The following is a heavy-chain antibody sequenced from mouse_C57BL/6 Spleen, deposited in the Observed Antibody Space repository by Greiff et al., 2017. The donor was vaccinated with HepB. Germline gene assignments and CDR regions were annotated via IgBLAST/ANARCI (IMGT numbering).Heavy chain of an antibody. D-gene: IGHD1-1*01. J-gene: IGHJ1*03. CDR3: TTITTVVATVYFDV. CDR1: GFNIKDDY. CDR2: IDPENGDT. V-gene: IGHV14-4*01. Sequence: EVQLQASGAELVRPGASVKLSCTASGFNIKDDYMHWVKQRPEQGLEWIGWIDPENGDTEYASKFQGKATITADTSSNNAYLQLSSLTSEDTAVYYCTTITTVVATVYFDVWGTGTTVTVSS.